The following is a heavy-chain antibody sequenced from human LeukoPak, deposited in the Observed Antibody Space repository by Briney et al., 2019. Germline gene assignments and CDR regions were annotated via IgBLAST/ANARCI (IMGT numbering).Heavy chain of an antibody. Sequence: SETLSLTCTVSGGSISSYYWSWIRQPPGKGLEWIGYIYHSGTTNYNPSLKSRVTISVDTSKSQFSLKLSSVTAADTAVYYCARGRDYDSSGYVTDYWGQGTLVTVSS. CDR1: GGSISSYY. J-gene: IGHJ4*02. CDR2: IYHSGTT. CDR3: ARGRDYDSSGYVTDY. D-gene: IGHD3-22*01. V-gene: IGHV4-59*12.